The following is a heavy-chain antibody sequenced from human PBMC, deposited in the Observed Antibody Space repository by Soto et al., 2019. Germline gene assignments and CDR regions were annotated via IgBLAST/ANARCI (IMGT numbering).Heavy chain of an antibody. J-gene: IGHJ5*01. Sequence: SGTLSLTCTVSGGSVSSSSYYWSWIRQPPGKGLEWIGYIYYSGSTNYNPSLKSRVTISVDTSKNQFSLKLSSVTAADTAVYYCAIVYSLFLEWPPWFDSWCKGLLGTVSS. CDR3: AIVYSLFLEWPPWFDS. CDR1: GGSVSSSSYY. D-gene: IGHD3-3*01. V-gene: IGHV4-61*01. CDR2: IYYSGST.